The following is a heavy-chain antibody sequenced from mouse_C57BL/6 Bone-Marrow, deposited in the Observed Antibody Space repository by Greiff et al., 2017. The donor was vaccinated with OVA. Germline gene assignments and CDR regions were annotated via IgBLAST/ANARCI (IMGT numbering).Heavy chain of an antibody. D-gene: IGHD1-1*01. Sequence: EVKLVESGGGLVKPGGSLKLSCAASGFTFSDYGMHWVRQAPEKGLEWVAYISSGSSTIYYADTVKGRFTISRDNAKNTLFLQMTSLRSEDTAMYYCASPITTVVATRYFDVWGTGTTVTVSS. V-gene: IGHV5-17*01. J-gene: IGHJ1*03. CDR2: ISSGSSTI. CDR3: ASPITTVVATRYFDV. CDR1: GFTFSDYG.